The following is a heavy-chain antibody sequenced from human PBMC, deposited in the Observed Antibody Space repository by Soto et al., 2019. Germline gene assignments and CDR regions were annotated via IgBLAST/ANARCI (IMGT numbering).Heavy chain of an antibody. D-gene: IGHD1-7*01. J-gene: IGHJ6*02. Sequence: GGSLRLSCAASGFTFSSYAMSWVRQAPGKGLEWVSAISGSGGSTYYADSVKGRFTISRDNSKNTLYLQMNSLRAEDTAVYYCARELVLVTGTTSNYYYGMDVWGQGTTVTVS. CDR1: GFTFSSYA. CDR2: ISGSGGST. CDR3: ARELVLVTGTTSNYYYGMDV. V-gene: IGHV3-23*01.